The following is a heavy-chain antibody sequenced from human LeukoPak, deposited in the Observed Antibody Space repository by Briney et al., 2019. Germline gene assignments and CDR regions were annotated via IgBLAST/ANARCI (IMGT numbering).Heavy chain of an antibody. V-gene: IGHV1-46*01. CDR1: GYTFTSYY. J-gene: IGHJ6*02. CDR2: INPSGGST. D-gene: IGHD2-15*01. Sequence: ASVKVSCKASGYTFTSYYMHWVRQAPGQGLEWMGIINPSGGSTSYAQKFQGRVTMTRDTSTSTVYMELSSLRSEDTAVYYCARDQDREYCSGGSCYPSYYGMDVWGQGTTVTVSS. CDR3: ARDQDREYCSGGSCYPSYYGMDV.